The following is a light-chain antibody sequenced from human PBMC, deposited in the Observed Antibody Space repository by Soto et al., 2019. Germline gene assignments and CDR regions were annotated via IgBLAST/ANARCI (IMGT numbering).Light chain of an antibody. V-gene: IGLV4-69*01. J-gene: IGLJ2*01. CDR3: QTWGAGSP. CDR1: SGHSSYA. CDR2: LXXXXXX. Sequence: QLVLTQSPSASASLGASVKLTCTLSSGHSSYAIAWHQQQPEKGPRYLMKLXXXXXXXXXXXXXDRFSGSSSWAERYLTIXXXXXXXEADYYCQTWGAGSPFGGGTKLTVL.